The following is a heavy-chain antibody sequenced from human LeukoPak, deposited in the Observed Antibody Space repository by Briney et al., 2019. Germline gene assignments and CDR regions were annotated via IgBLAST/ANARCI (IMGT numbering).Heavy chain of an antibody. J-gene: IGHJ5*02. CDR2: IGGIGAST. Sequence: GALRLSCAASGFTFSSYGMHWVRQAPGKGLEWVSSIGGIGASTYYADSVKGRFTISRDNSKNTLYLQMNSLRAEDTALYYCAKAAYGDYVNWFDPWGQGILVIVSS. D-gene: IGHD4-17*01. CDR1: GFTFSSYG. CDR3: AKAAYGDYVNWFDP. V-gene: IGHV3-23*01.